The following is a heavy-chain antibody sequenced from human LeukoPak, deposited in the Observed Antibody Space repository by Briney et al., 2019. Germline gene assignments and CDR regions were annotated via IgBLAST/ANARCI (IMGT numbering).Heavy chain of an antibody. V-gene: IGHV1-2*02. CDR2: INPNSGGT. J-gene: IGHJ5*02. CDR3: ARATYYDLWSGYYMGGNWFDP. Sequence: WASVKVSCKASGYTFTGYYMHWVRQAPGQGLEWMGWINPNSGGTNYAQKFQGRVTMTRDTSISAAYMELSRLRSDDTAVYYCARATYYDLWSGYYMGGNWFDPWGQGTLVTVSS. D-gene: IGHD3-3*01. CDR1: GYTFTGYY.